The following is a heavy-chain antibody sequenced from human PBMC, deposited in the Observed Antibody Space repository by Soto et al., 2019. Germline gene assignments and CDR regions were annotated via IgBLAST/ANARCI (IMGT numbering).Heavy chain of an antibody. D-gene: IGHD4-17*01. CDR2: IIPIFGTA. V-gene: IGHV1-69*01. Sequence: QVQLVQSGAEVKKPGSSVKVSCKASGGTFSSYAISWVRQAPGQGLEWMGGIIPIFGTANYAQKFQGRVTITADESTSTAYMELSSLRSEDTAVYYCARSSGATTVVTLAWFDPWGQGTLVTVSS. CDR3: ARSSGATTVVTLAWFDP. J-gene: IGHJ5*02. CDR1: GGTFSSYA.